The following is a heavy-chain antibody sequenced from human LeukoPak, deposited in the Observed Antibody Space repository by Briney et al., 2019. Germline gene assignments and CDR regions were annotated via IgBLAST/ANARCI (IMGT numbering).Heavy chain of an antibody. CDR2: ISGSGGST. CDR3: AKVSSGWYLDY. V-gene: IGHV3-23*01. CDR1: GFTVSSNY. D-gene: IGHD6-19*01. Sequence: GGSLRLSCAASGFTVSSNYMTWVRQAPGKGLEWVSAISGSGGSTYYADSVKGRFTISRDNSKNTLYLQMNSLRAEDTAVYYCAKVSSGWYLDYWGQGTLVTVSS. J-gene: IGHJ4*02.